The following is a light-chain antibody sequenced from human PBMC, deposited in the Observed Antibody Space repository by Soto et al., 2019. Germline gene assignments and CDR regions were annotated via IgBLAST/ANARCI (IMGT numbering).Light chain of an antibody. CDR2: LNSDGSH. CDR3: QTWGTGIWV. V-gene: IGLV4-69*01. Sequence: QSVLTQSPSASASLGASVKLTCTLSSGHSSYAIAWHQQQPEKGPRYLMKLNSDGSHSKGDGIPDRFSGSSSGAERYLTISSLQSEDEADDYCQTWGTGIWVFGGGTQLPVL. J-gene: IGLJ3*02. CDR1: SGHSSYA.